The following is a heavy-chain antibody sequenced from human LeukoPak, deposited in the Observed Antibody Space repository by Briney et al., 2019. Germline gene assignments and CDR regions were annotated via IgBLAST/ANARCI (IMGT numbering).Heavy chain of an antibody. J-gene: IGHJ4*02. V-gene: IGHV3-66*01. D-gene: IGHD3-10*01. CDR1: GFTVSGNY. CDR2: IHRGGNT. CDR3: ARDPGYGLGVDYGDY. Sequence: GGSLRLSCAASGFTVSGNYMSWVRQAPGKGLEWLSVIHRGGNTYYADSVKGRFTISRDSSKNTVFLQMDSLRAEDTAVYYCARDPGYGLGVDYGDYWGQETLVSVSS.